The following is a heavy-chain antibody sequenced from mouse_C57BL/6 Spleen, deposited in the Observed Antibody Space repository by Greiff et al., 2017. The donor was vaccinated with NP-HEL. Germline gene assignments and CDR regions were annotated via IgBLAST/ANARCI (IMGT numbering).Heavy chain of an antibody. Sequence: QVQLKESGPELVKPGASVKISCKASGYSFTSYYIHWVKQRPGQGLEWIGWIYPGSGNTKYNEKFKGKATLTADTSSSTAYMQLSSLTSEDSAVYYCASDGYYFFAYWGQGTLVTVSA. CDR1: GYSFTSYY. V-gene: IGHV1-66*01. D-gene: IGHD2-3*01. CDR2: IYPGSGNT. CDR3: ASDGYYFFAY. J-gene: IGHJ3*01.